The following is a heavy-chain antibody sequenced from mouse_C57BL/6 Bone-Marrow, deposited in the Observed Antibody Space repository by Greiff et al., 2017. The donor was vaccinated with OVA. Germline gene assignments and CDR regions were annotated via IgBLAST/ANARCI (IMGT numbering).Heavy chain of an antibody. Sequence: LQESGPELVKPGASVKISCKASGYAFSSSWMNWVKQRPGKGLEWIGRIYPGDGDTNYNGKFKGKATLTADKSSSTAYMQLSSLTSEDSAVYFCARDRITTVVATEVGYFDYWGQGTTLTVSS. CDR1: GYAFSSSW. CDR3: ARDRITTVVATEVGYFDY. J-gene: IGHJ2*01. V-gene: IGHV1-82*01. CDR2: IYPGDGDT. D-gene: IGHD1-1*01.